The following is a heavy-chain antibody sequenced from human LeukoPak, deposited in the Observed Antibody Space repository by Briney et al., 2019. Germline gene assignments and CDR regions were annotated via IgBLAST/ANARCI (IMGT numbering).Heavy chain of an antibody. V-gene: IGHV1-2*02. J-gene: IGHJ2*01. CDR3: ARGRPDRYGDYFNWYFDV. Sequence: ASVKVSCRASGYTFTGYYMHWVRQAPGQGLEWMGWTNPNSGGTNYAQKFQGRVTMTRDTSISTAYMELSRLRSDDTAVYYCARGRPDRYGDYFNWYFDVWGRGTLVTVSS. CDR2: TNPNSGGT. CDR1: GYTFTGYY. D-gene: IGHD4-17*01.